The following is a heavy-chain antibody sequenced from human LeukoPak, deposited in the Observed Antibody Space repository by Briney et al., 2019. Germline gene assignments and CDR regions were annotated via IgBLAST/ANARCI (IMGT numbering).Heavy chain of an antibody. J-gene: IGHJ4*02. CDR2: INSDGSST. Sequence: GGSLRLSCAASGFTFSSYWMHWVRQAPGKGRVWVSRINSDGSSTSYADSGKGRFTISRDNAKNTLNLQMNSLRAEDTAVYYCARLSSQWLRLGSGFDYWGQGTLVTVSS. D-gene: IGHD5-12*01. CDR3: ARLSSQWLRLGSGFDY. CDR1: GFTFSSYW. V-gene: IGHV3-74*01.